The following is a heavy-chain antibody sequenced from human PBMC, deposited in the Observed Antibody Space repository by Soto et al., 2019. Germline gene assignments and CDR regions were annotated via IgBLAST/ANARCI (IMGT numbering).Heavy chain of an antibody. CDR1: GYIFTSSG. V-gene: IGHV1-18*01. J-gene: IGHJ3*02. CDR2: INVYNSNT. D-gene: IGHD2-15*01. CDR3: ARDSYCSGGSCYPDAFDI. Sequence: GASVKVSCKAFGYIFTSSGISWVRQAPEQGLEWMGWINVYNSNTNYAQKFQGRVTMTTDTSTSTAYMELRSLRSDDTAVYYCARDSYCSGGSCYPDAFDIWGQGTMVTVSS.